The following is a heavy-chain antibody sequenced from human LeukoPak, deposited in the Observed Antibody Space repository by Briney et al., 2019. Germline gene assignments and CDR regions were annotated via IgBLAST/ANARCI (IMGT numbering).Heavy chain of an antibody. V-gene: IGHV3-21*01. CDR1: GFSFSSYT. CDR3: AREPYYDSSGYSPDY. D-gene: IGHD3-22*01. Sequence: GGSLRLSCAASGFSFSSYTMNWVRQAPGKGLEWVSFISSSSSYIYYADSVKGRFTISRDNAKKSLYLQMNSLRAEGTALYYCAREPYYDSSGYSPDYWGQGTLVTVSS. J-gene: IGHJ4*02. CDR2: ISSSSSYI.